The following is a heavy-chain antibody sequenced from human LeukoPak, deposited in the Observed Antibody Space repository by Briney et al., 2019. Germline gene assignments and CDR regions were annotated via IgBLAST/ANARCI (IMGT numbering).Heavy chain of an antibody. Sequence: SETLSLTCTVSGGSISSHYWSWIRQPPGKGLEWIGYIYYRGRTNYNPSLKSRVTISVDTSKNQFSLKLSSVTAADTAVYFCARPGEYNNFDYWGQGTLVTVSS. CDR1: GGSISSHY. CDR2: IYYRGRT. V-gene: IGHV4-59*11. J-gene: IGHJ4*02. D-gene: IGHD1-1*01. CDR3: ARPGEYNNFDY.